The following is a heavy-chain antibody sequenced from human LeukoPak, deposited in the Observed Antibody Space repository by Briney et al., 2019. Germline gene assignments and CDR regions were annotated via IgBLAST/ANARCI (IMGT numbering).Heavy chain of an antibody. CDR1: GFTFSSYC. J-gene: IGHJ4*02. V-gene: IGHV3-21*01. CDR2: ISSTGSYI. CDR3: AKGPRIITIFGVVMSYYFDY. D-gene: IGHD3-3*01. Sequence: PGGSLRLSCAASGFTFSSYCMHWVRRAPGKGLEFVSGISSTGSYIYYADSVKGRFTISRDNAKNALYLQMNSLSADDTAVYYCAKGPRIITIFGVVMSYYFDYWGQGTLVTVSS.